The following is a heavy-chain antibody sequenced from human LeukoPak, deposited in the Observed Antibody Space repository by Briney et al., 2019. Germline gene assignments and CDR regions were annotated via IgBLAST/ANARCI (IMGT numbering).Heavy chain of an antibody. CDR1: GGSLSGYY. D-gene: IGHD3-10*01. V-gene: IGHV4-34*01. Sequence: PSETLSLTCAVYGGSLSGYYWSWIRQPPGKGLEWIGEINHSGSTNYNPSLKSRVTISVDTSKNQFSLKLSSVTAADTAVYYCASVRYYYGSGTWDDYWGQGTLVTVSS. CDR3: ASVRYYYGSGTWDDY. J-gene: IGHJ4*02. CDR2: INHSGST.